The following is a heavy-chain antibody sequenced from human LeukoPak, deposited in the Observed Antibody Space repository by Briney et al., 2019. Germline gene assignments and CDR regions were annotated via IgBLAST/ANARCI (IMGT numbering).Heavy chain of an antibody. CDR1: GVSITSYY. Sequence: KPSETLSLTCTVSGVSITSYYWSWIRQPPGKGLEWIGYIYYRGSTNYNPSLKSRVTISVDTSKNQFSLKLSSVTAADTAVYYCARSTYYYDSSGYYYDYWGQGTLVTVSS. CDR2: IYYRGST. D-gene: IGHD3-22*01. CDR3: ARSTYYYDSSGYYYDY. J-gene: IGHJ4*02. V-gene: IGHV4-59*01.